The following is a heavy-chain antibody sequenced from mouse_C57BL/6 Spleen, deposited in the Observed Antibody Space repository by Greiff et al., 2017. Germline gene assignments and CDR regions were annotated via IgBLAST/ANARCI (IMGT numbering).Heavy chain of an antibody. D-gene: IGHD3-2*02. CDR2: IDPSDSYT. CDR1: GYTFTSYW. V-gene: IGHV1-50*01. Sequence: QVQLQQPGAELVKPGASVKLSCKASGYTFTSYWMQWVKQRPGQGLEWIGEIDPSDSYTNYNQKFKGKATLTVDTSSSTAYMQLSSLTSEDSAVYYCARRNSSGYVPFAYWGQGTLVTVSA. J-gene: IGHJ3*01. CDR3: ARRNSSGYVPFAY.